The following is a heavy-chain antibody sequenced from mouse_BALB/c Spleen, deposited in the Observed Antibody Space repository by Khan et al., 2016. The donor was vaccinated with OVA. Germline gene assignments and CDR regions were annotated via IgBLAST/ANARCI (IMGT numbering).Heavy chain of an antibody. CDR1: GYSFTTYY. CDR3: ARGTFDY. V-gene: IGHV1-34*01. CDR2: IDPFNGGN. Sequence: VQLQQSGPELMKPGASVKISCKASGYSFTTYYMHWVKQSHGKSLEWIGYIDPFNGGNDYNQKFKGKATLTVAKSSSTAYMHLSSLTSEDSAVYYCARGTFDYWGQGTLVTVSA. J-gene: IGHJ3*01. D-gene: IGHD3-3*01.